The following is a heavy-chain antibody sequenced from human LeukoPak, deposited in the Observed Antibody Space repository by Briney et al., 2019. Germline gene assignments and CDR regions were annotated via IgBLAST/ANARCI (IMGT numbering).Heavy chain of an antibody. CDR3: VRDPDALDF. CDR2: ISRSNTM. CDR1: GFTFSSYY. V-gene: IGHV3-48*02. J-gene: IGHJ4*02. Sequence: GGSLRLSCAGSGFTFSSYYMNWVRQAPGKGLEWVSFISRSNTMYYADSVKGRFTISRDNAKNSLYLQMNSLRDEDTAVYYCVRDPDALDFWGQGTPVTVSS.